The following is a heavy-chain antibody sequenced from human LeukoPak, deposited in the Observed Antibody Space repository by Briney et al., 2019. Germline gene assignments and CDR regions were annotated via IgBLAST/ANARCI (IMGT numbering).Heavy chain of an antibody. Sequence: PGGSLRLSCAASGFTFSSYWMSWVRQAPGKGLDWVANIKQDGSEKYYVDSVKGRFTISRDNAKNSLYLQMNSLRAEDTAVYYCARGGTWYYYGMDVWGQGTTVTVSS. CDR2: IKQDGSEK. D-gene: IGHD1-1*01. V-gene: IGHV3-7*04. CDR3: ARGGTWYYYGMDV. J-gene: IGHJ6*02. CDR1: GFTFSSYW.